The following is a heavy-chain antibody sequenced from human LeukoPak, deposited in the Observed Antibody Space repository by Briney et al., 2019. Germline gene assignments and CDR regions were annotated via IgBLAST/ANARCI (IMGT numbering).Heavy chain of an antibody. J-gene: IGHJ5*02. CDR3: ARVRGIFGVVITSYNWFDP. CDR1: GGTFSSYT. Sequence: SVKVSCKASGGTFSSYTISWVRQAPGQGLEWMGRIIPILGIANNAQKFQGRVTITADKSTSTAYMELSSLRSEDTAVYYCARVRGIFGVVITSYNWFDPWGQGTLVTVSS. D-gene: IGHD3-3*01. CDR2: IIPILGIA. V-gene: IGHV1-69*02.